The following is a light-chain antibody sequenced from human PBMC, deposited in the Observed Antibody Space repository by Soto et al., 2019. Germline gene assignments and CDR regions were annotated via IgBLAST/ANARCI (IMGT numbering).Light chain of an antibody. J-gene: IGKJ3*01. CDR2: GAS. CDR3: HQYGSCPCT. CDR1: QSVSANY. Sequence: EVVLTQSPATLSLSPGERATLSCRANQSVSANYLAWYQQKPGQAPRLIIYGASSRDTGIPDRVSGSGSGTDCTITISSLEHEDFAVFYWHQYGSCPCTFGAGTKVDIK. V-gene: IGKV3-20*01.